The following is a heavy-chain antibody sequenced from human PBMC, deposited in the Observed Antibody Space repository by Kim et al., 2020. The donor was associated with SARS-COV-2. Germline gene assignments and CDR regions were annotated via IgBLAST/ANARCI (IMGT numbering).Heavy chain of an antibody. J-gene: IGHJ4*02. CDR3: AKAGCSSTSCYLNY. D-gene: IGHD2-2*01. V-gene: IGHV3-9*01. Sequence: AESSKSRFTTSTDNAKNTLFLQMNSLRAEETAVYYCAKAGCSSTSCYLNYWGQGTLVTVSS.